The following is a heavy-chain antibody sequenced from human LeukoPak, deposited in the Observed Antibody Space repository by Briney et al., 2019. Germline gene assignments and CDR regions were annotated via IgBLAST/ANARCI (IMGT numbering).Heavy chain of an antibody. Sequence: SETLSLTCAVYGGSFSGYYWAWIRRTPEKGLEWIGEMNPSGSTSYNPYLKSRVTISVDTSKNQFSLKLSSVTAADTAVYYCARGRQDVTMIVVVMTAVSYYLDVWGKGTTVTVS. J-gene: IGHJ6*03. CDR2: MNPSGST. CDR1: GGSFSGYY. CDR3: ARGRQDVTMIVVVMTAVSYYLDV. D-gene: IGHD3-22*01. V-gene: IGHV4-34*01.